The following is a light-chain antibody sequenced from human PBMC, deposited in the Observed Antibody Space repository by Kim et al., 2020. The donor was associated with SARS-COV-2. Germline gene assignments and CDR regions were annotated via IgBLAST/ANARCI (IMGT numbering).Light chain of an antibody. CDR2: GAS. J-gene: IGKJ1*01. CDR3: QQYGSSPRT. CDR1: QSISSNY. Sequence: SPGERATSAGRASQSISSNYLAWYQQKPSQAPRLLIYGASSRATGIPDRFSGSGSGTDFTLTISRLEPEDFAVYYCQQYGSSPRTFGQGTKVDIK. V-gene: IGKV3-20*01.